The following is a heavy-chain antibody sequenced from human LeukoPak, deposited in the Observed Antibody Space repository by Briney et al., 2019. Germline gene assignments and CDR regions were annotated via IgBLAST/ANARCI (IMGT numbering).Heavy chain of an antibody. D-gene: IGHD3-22*01. V-gene: IGHV3-49*03. CDR2: IRSKAYGGTT. J-gene: IGHJ3*02. Sequence: PGGSLRLSCTASGFTFGDYAMSWFRQAPGKGLEWVGFIRSKAYGGTTEYAASVKGRFTISRDDSKSIAYLQMNSLKTEDTAVYYCTRGVTYYYDSIQQLTSKEPVVVETRRAFDIWGQGTMVTVSS. CDR3: TRGVTYYYDSIQQLTSKEPVVVETRRAFDI. CDR1: GFTFGDYA.